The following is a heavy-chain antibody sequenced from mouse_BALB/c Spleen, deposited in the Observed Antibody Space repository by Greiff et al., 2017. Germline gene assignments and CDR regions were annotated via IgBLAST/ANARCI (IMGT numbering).Heavy chain of an antibody. CDR2: IDPANGNT. CDR1: GFNIKDTY. Sequence: VQLKESGAELVKPGASVKLSCTASGFNIKDTYMHWVKQRPEQGLEWIGRIDPANGNTKYDPKFQGKAPITADTSSNTAYLQLSSLTSEDTAVYYCAPIYYGYDGVYFDYWGQGTTLTVSS. J-gene: IGHJ2*01. CDR3: APIYYGYDGVYFDY. D-gene: IGHD2-2*01. V-gene: IGHV14-3*02.